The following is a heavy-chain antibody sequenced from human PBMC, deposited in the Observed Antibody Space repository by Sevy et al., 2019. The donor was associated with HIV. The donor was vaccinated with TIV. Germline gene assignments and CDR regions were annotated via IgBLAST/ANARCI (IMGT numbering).Heavy chain of an antibody. Sequence: GGSLRLSCAASGFTFDTYSMNWVRQAPGKGLEWVSYISSGGGTVDYADSMKGRFTVSRDNAKDSLYLQMNSLRDEDTAVYYCARDIHYAFDFWGQGTLVTVSS. J-gene: IGHJ4*02. V-gene: IGHV3-48*02. CDR2: ISSGGGTV. CDR1: GFTFDTYS. D-gene: IGHD2-2*01. CDR3: ARDIHYAFDF.